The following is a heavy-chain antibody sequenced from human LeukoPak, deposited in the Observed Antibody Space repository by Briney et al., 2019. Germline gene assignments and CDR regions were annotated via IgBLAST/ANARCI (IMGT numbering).Heavy chain of an antibody. Sequence: GGSLRLSCAASRFTFSNFDMHWVRQAPGKGLEWVTFIRFDGSNEYYADYVRGRFTISRDNSKNTLYLQMSSLRPEDTAVYYCARQIGVSIDYWGQGTLVTVSS. V-gene: IGHV3-30*02. CDR2: IRFDGSNE. CDR1: RFTFSNFD. D-gene: IGHD5/OR15-5a*01. CDR3: ARQIGVSIDY. J-gene: IGHJ4*02.